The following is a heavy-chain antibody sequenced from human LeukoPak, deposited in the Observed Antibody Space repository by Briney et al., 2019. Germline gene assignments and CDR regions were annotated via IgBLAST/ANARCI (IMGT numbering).Heavy chain of an antibody. V-gene: IGHV4-39*01. CDR3: ARRPGSSGSGSYYIHFDY. D-gene: IGHD3-10*01. CDR1: GGSISSSSYY. J-gene: IGHJ4*02. Sequence: TSETLSLTCTVSGGSISSSSYYWGWIRQPPGKGLEWIGSIYYSGSTYYNPSLKSRVTIPVDTSKNQFSLKLSSVTAADTAVYYCARRPGSSGSGSYYIHFDYWGQGTLVTVSS. CDR2: IYYSGST.